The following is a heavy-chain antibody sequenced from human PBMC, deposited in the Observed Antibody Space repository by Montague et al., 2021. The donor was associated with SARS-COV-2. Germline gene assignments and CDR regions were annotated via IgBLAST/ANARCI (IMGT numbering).Heavy chain of an antibody. CDR2: ISSSGRTI. CDR1: GFTFSSYE. Sequence: SLRLSCAASGFTFSSYEMNWVRQAPGKGLEWVSSISSSGRTINYADSVKGRFTISRDDAKNSLYLQMNSLRAEDTAVYYCARDLGFGESLVAYYYYYGMDVWGQGTTVTVSS. D-gene: IGHD3-10*01. J-gene: IGHJ6*02. V-gene: IGHV3-48*03. CDR3: ARDLGFGESLVAYYYYYGMDV.